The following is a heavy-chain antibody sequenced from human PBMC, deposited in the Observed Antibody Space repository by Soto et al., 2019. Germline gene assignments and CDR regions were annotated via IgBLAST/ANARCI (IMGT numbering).Heavy chain of an antibody. J-gene: IGHJ6*02. Sequence: VQLVESGGGEVQPGRSLRLSCAASGFTYTDFALHWVRQAPGKGLEWVAIISYDGSDKYYADSVKGRFAISRDNPKNTLYLEMHSLRPEDTAGYFCARRACDSYYAIDVWGQGTTVTVFS. CDR2: ISYDGSDK. D-gene: IGHD3-22*01. CDR1: GFTYTDFA. CDR3: ARRACDSYYAIDV. V-gene: IGHV3-30*09.